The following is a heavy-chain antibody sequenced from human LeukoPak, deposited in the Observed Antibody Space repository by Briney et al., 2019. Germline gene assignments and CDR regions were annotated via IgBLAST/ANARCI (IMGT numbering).Heavy chain of an antibody. CDR1: GFSFSGYG. Sequence: PGGSLRLSCAASGFSFSGYGMHWVRQAPGKGLEWVAVIWNDGSNKYYADSVKGRLTISRDTSKNTLFPQMNSLRAEDTAVYYCAKGRGGGSSWYYFDYWGQGTLVTVSS. J-gene: IGHJ4*02. V-gene: IGHV3-33*06. D-gene: IGHD6-13*01. CDR2: IWNDGSNK. CDR3: AKGRGGGSSWYYFDY.